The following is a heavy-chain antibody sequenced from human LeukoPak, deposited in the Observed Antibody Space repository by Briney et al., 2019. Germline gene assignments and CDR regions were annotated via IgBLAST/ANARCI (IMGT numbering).Heavy chain of an antibody. CDR3: ARDHVVVVPAAYCYYGMDV. Sequence: GGSLRLSCAASGFTFSTYAMSWVRQAPGKGLEWVSAISGSGGTTSYADSVKGRFTISRDNSKNTLYLQMNSLRAEDTAVYYCARDHVVVVPAAYCYYGMDVWGQGTTVTVSS. D-gene: IGHD2-2*01. J-gene: IGHJ6*02. CDR1: GFTFSTYA. V-gene: IGHV3-23*01. CDR2: ISGSGGTT.